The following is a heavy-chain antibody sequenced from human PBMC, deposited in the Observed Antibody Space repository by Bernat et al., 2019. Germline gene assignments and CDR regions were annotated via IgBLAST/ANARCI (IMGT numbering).Heavy chain of an antibody. CDR3: AREDGTQGDCDY. D-gene: IGHD1-1*01. Sequence: QVQLVQSGPEVKKPGASVKVSCKASGYTFNDYAITWVRQAPGQGLEWVGWINTNNGNTNFAQNFQGRVTMTTDTSATTVYMELNTLTSDDTAMYYCAREDGTQGDCDYWGQGTLVTVSS. CDR2: INTNNGNT. V-gene: IGHV1-18*01. CDR1: GYTFNDYA. J-gene: IGHJ4*02.